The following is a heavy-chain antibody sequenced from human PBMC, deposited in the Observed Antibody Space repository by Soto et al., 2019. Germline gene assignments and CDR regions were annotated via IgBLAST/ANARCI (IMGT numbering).Heavy chain of an antibody. D-gene: IGHD3-9*01. Sequence: VASVKVSCKASGGTFSSYAISWVRQAPGQGLEWMRGIIPIFGTANYAQKFQGRVTITADESTSTAYMELSSLRSEDTAVYYCARVPSVRSYYDILTGYRIGGMDVWGQGTTVTVSS. CDR2: IIPIFGTA. V-gene: IGHV1-69*13. J-gene: IGHJ6*02. CDR3: ARVPSVRSYYDILTGYRIGGMDV. CDR1: GGTFSSYA.